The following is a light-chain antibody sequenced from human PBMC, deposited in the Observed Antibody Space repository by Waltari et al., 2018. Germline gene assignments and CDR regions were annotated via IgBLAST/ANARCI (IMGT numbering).Light chain of an antibody. J-gene: IGKJ1*01. CDR3: QQSYGTPPT. CDR1: QSINRY. CDR2: AAS. V-gene: IGKV1-39*01. Sequence: DIQITQSPSSLSASVADRVTITCRASQSINRYLPWYQQKPGKAPKLLIYAASSLQSGVPSRFSVSGSGTDFTLTISSLQPEDFATYYCQQSYGTPPTFGQGTKVEIK.